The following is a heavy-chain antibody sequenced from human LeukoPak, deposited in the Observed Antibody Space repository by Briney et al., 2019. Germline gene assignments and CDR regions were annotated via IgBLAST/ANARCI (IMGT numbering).Heavy chain of an antibody. CDR1: GFTFSSYA. CDR3: ARGVVVAANWFDP. J-gene: IGHJ5*02. V-gene: IGHV3-23*01. D-gene: IGHD2-15*01. Sequence: GGSLRLSCAASGFTFSSYAMSWVRQAPGKGLEWVSAISGSGGSTYYADSVKGRVTISRDNSKNTLYLQMNSLRSDDTAVYYCARGVVVAANWFDPWGQGTLVTVSS. CDR2: ISGSGGST.